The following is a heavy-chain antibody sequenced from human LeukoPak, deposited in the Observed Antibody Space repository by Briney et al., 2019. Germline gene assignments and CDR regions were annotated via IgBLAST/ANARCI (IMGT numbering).Heavy chain of an antibody. D-gene: IGHD5-18*01. CDR3: ANKLSGYSYGLDY. Sequence: ASVKVSCKASGGTFSSFAISWVRQAPGQGLEWMGWINPNSGGTNYAQKFQGRVTMTRDTSISTAYMELSRLRSDDTAVYYCANKLSGYSYGLDYWGQGTLVTVSS. CDR2: INPNSGGT. CDR1: GGTFSSFA. V-gene: IGHV1-2*02. J-gene: IGHJ4*02.